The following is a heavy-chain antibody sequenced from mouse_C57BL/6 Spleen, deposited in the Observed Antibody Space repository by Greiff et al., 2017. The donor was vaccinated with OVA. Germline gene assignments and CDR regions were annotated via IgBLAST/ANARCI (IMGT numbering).Heavy chain of an antibody. CDR1: GYSFTDYN. J-gene: IGHJ4*01. Sequence: VQLQQSGPELVKPGASVKISCKASGYSFTDYNMNWVKQSNGKSLEWIGVINPNYGTTSYNQKFKGKATLTVDQSSSTAYMQINSLTSEDSAVYDCARRDGSSYDAMDYWGQGTSVTVSS. V-gene: IGHV1-39*01. CDR3: ARRDGSSYDAMDY. CDR2: INPNYGTT. D-gene: IGHD1-1*01.